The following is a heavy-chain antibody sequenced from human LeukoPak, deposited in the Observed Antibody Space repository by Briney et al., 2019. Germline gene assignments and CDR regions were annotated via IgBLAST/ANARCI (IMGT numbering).Heavy chain of an antibody. J-gene: IGHJ4*02. CDR1: GFTFSSYA. D-gene: IGHD1-14*01. CDR3: AEERGASGRTTFDY. Sequence: GGSLRLSCAASGFTFSSYAMSWVRQAPGKGLEWVSAISGSGGSTYYADSVKGRFTISRDNSKNTLYLQMNSLRVEDTAVYYCAEERGASGRTTFDYWGQGTLVIVSS. V-gene: IGHV3-23*01. CDR2: ISGSGGST.